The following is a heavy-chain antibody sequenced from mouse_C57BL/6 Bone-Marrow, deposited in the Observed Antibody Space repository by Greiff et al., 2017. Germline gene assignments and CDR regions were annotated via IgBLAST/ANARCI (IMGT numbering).Heavy chain of an antibody. CDR2: IDPSDSYT. J-gene: IGHJ2*01. CDR1: GYTFTSYW. CDR3: AGGGWVFDY. Sequence: QVQLQQPGAELVMPGASVKLSCKASGYTFTSYWMHWVKQRPGQGLEWIGEIDPSDSYTNYNQKFKGKSTLAVDKSSSTAYMQLSSLTSEDSAVYYCAGGGWVFDYWGQGTTVTVSS. D-gene: IGHD3-3*01. V-gene: IGHV1-69*01.